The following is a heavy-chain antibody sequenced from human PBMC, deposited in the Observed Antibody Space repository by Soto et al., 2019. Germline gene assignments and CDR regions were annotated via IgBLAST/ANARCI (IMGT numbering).Heavy chain of an antibody. V-gene: IGHV4-39*01. CDR1: GGSISSSSYY. J-gene: IGHJ4*02. CDR2: IYYSGST. D-gene: IGHD4-17*01. Sequence: SETLSLTCTVSGGSISSSSYYWGWIRQPPGKGLEWIGSIYYSGSTYYNPSLKSRVTITVGTSRNQFSLKLSSVTAADTAVYYCARTSMTTVTSRATDFDYWGQGTLVTVSS. CDR3: ARTSMTTVTSRATDFDY.